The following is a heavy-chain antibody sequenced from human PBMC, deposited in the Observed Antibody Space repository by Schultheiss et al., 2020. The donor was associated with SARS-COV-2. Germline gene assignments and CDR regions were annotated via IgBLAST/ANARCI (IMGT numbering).Heavy chain of an antibody. CDR1: GSTFSTYW. CDR2: INSDGSST. V-gene: IGHV3-74*01. D-gene: IGHD2-2*01. CDR3: ARDIQMAPAAPA. J-gene: IGHJ5*02. Sequence: GGSLRLSCAGSGSTFSTYWMHWVRQAPGKGLVWVSRINSDGSSTAYADSVKGRFTISRDNAKNSLFLQMNSLRAEDTAVYYCARDIQMAPAAPAWGQGTLVTVSS.